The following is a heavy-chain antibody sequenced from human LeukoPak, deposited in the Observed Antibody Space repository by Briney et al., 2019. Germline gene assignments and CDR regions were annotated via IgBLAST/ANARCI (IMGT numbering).Heavy chain of an antibody. J-gene: IGHJ4*02. CDR2: INHSGSA. CDR1: GGSFSGYY. CDR3: ARGTTGSTILDY. D-gene: IGHD2/OR15-2a*01. Sequence: PSETLSLTCAVSGGSFSGYYWTWIRQPPGKGLEWIGEINHSGSANYNPSLKSRVTISLDTSKNQFSLKLSSVTAADTAVYYCARGTTGSTILDYWGQGTLVTVSS. V-gene: IGHV4-34*01.